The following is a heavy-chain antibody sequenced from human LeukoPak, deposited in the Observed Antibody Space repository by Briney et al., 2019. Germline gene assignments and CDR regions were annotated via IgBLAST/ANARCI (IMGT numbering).Heavy chain of an antibody. CDR1: GFTVSSNY. D-gene: IGHD2-8*01. V-gene: IGHV3-66*01. CDR2: IYSGGST. CDR3: ARDGRCTNGVCYSDAYYYYGMDV. Sequence: GGSLRLSCAVSGFTVSSNYMSWVRQAPGKGLEWVSVIYSGGSTYYADSVKGRFTISRDNSKNTLYLQMNSLRAEDTAVYYCARDGRCTNGVCYSDAYYYYGMDVWGQGTTVTVSS. J-gene: IGHJ6*02.